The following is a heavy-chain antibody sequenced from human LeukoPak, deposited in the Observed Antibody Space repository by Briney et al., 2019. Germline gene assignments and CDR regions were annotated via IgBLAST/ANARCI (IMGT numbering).Heavy chain of an antibody. J-gene: IGHJ4*02. D-gene: IGHD6-13*01. CDR2: INTDGSTT. V-gene: IGHV3-74*01. Sequence: PGGSLRLSCAASGFTFSSYWMHWVRQAPGKGLVWVSRINTDGSTTSYADSVKGRFTISRDNAKNTLYLQMNSLRAEDTAVYYCAIGARIAAAPSPIDYWGQGTLVLVSS. CDR1: GFTFSSYW. CDR3: AIGARIAAAPSPIDY.